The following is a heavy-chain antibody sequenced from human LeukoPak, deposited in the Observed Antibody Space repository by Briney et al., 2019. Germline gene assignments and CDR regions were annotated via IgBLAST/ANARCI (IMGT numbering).Heavy chain of an antibody. J-gene: IGHJ4*02. Sequence: PGGSLRLSCAASGFTFSSYAMHWVRQAPGKGLEYVSAISSNGGSTYYANSVKGRFTISRDNSKNTLYLQMGSLRAEDMAVYYCAREPQSGSYYFDYWGQGALVTVSS. CDR1: GFTFSSYA. D-gene: IGHD1-26*01. CDR2: ISSNGGST. CDR3: AREPQSGSYYFDY. V-gene: IGHV3-64*01.